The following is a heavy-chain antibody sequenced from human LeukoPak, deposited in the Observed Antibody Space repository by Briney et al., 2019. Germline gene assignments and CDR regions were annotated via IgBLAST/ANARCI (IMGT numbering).Heavy chain of an antibody. D-gene: IGHD4-17*01. CDR1: GFTFSSYE. CDR2: ISSSGNTV. CDR3: ARILITVTTFDY. J-gene: IGHJ4*02. Sequence: GGSLRLSCAASGFTFSSYEMNWVRQAPGKGLQWVSYISSSGNTVYYADSVKGRFTISRDNAKNSLYLEMNSLRAEDTAVYYCARILITVTTFDYWGQGTLVTVSS. V-gene: IGHV3-48*03.